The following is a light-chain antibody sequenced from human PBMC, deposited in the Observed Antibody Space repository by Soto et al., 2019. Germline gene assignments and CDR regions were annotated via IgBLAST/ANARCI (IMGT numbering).Light chain of an antibody. Sequence: QSALTQPPSASGSPGQSVTISCTGTSSDVGGYNYVSWYQQHPGKAPKLMIYDVKKRPPGVPDRFSGSKSGNTASLTVSGLQAEDEADYYCSSYAGSNGVVFGGGTPLTVL. CDR3: SSYAGSNGVV. CDR1: SSDVGGYNY. J-gene: IGLJ2*01. V-gene: IGLV2-8*01. CDR2: DVK.